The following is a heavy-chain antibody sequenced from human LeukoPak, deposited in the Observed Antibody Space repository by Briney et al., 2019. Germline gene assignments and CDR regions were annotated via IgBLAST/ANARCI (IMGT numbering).Heavy chain of an antibody. J-gene: IGHJ5*02. CDR3: ASLGVRYSTSSWWFVP. Sequence: SETLSLTCTVSGGSISSYYWSWIRQPPGKGLEWIGYIYYSGSTNYIPSLKSRVTISVDTSQNQFSLKLSSVTAAATAVYYCASLGVRYSTSSWWFVPWGQGTLVTVSS. D-gene: IGHD6-6*01. CDR2: IYYSGST. CDR1: GGSISSYY. V-gene: IGHV4-59*08.